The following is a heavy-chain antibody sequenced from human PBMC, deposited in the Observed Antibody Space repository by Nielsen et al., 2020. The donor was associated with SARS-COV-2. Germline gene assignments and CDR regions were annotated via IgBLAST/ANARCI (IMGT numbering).Heavy chain of an antibody. Sequence: SQTLSLTRAVYGGSFSGYYWSWVRQPPGKGLEWIGYIYYSGSTNYNPSLKSRVTISVDTSKNQFSLKLSSVTAADTAVYYCARGHGGYRVGGYYFDYWGQGTLVTVSS. CDR2: IYYSGST. CDR1: GGSFSGYY. J-gene: IGHJ4*02. D-gene: IGHD3-22*01. V-gene: IGHV4-34*01. CDR3: ARGHGGYRVGGYYFDY.